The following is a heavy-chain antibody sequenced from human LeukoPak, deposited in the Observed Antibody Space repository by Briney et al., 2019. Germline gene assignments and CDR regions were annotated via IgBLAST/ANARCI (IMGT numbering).Heavy chain of an antibody. D-gene: IGHD6-13*01. CDR2: ISSSGSTI. J-gene: IGHJ4*02. CDR1: GFTFSDYY. CDR3: ARRERTAAGTRHFDY. Sequence: KTGGSLRLSCAASGFTFSDYYMSWIRQAPGKGLEWVSYISSSGSTIYYADSVKGRFTISRDNAKNSLYLQMNSLRAEDTAVYYCARRERTAAGTRHFDYWGQGTLVTVSS. V-gene: IGHV3-11*04.